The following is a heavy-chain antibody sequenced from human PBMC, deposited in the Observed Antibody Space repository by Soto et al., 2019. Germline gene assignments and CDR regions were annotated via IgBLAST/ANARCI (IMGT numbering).Heavy chain of an antibody. CDR2: ISYGGSNK. J-gene: IGHJ3*02. V-gene: IGHV3-30-3*01. CDR1: GFTFSSYA. D-gene: IGHD1-26*01. CDR3: AREGPTSGSYYGLSAFDI. Sequence: LRLSCAASGFTFSSYAMHWVRQAPGKGLEWVAVISYGGSNKYYADSVKGRFTISRDNSKNTLYLQMNSLRAEDTAVYYCAREGPTSGSYYGLSAFDIWGQGTMVTVSS.